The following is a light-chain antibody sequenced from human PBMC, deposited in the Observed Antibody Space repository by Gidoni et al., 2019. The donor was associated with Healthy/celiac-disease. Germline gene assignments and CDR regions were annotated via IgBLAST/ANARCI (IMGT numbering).Light chain of an antibody. CDR3: QAWDSSTGGV. V-gene: IGLV3-1*01. CDR1: KLGDKY. Sequence: SYELPQPPSVSVSPGQTASITGSGDKLGDKYACWYQQKPGQSPVLVIYQDSKRPSGIPERFSGSNSGNTATLTISGTQAMDEADYYCQAWDSSTGGVFGGGTKLTVL. J-gene: IGLJ2*01. CDR2: QDS.